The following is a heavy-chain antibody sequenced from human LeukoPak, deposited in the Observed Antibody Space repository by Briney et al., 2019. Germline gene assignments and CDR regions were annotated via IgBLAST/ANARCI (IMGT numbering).Heavy chain of an antibody. CDR1: GGSFSGYY. CDR2: INHSGST. V-gene: IGHV4-34*01. J-gene: IGHJ3*02. CDR3: ARGPVEMATIAHAFDI. D-gene: IGHD5-24*01. Sequence: SETLSLTCAVYGGSFSGYYWSWIRQPPGKGLEWIGEINHSGSTNYNPSLKSRVTISVDTSKNQFSLKLSPVTAADTAVYYCARGPVEMATIAHAFDIWGQGTMVTVSS.